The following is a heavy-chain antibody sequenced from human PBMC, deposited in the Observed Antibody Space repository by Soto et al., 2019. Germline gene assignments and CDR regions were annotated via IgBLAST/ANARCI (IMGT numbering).Heavy chain of an antibody. CDR1: GRSFSGYY. V-gene: IGHV4-34*01. CDR2: INNSGST. Sequence: SETLSLTCAVYGRSFSGYYWIWIRQPTGKGLEWMGEINNSGSTDYNPSLQSRVTISEDTTKNQFSLKLSSVTAAATAVFYCARAKSSIADRPGAVWFDPWVEGTLVT. CDR3: ARAKSSIADRPGAVWFDP. J-gene: IGHJ5*02. D-gene: IGHD6-6*01.